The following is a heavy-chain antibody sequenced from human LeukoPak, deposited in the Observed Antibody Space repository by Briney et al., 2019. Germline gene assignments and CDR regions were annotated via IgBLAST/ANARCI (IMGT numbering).Heavy chain of an antibody. Sequence: SETLSLTCAVYGGSFSGYYWSWIRQPPGKGLEWIGEINHSGSTNYNPSLKSRVTISVDTSKNQFSLKLSSVTAADTAVYYCAKGTGRGGSDYWGQGTLVTVSS. J-gene: IGHJ4*02. V-gene: IGHV4-34*01. CDR1: GGSFSGYY. D-gene: IGHD3-16*01. CDR3: AKGTGRGGSDY. CDR2: INHSGST.